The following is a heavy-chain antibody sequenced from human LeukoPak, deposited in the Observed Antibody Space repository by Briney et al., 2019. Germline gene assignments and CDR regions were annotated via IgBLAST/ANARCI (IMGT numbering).Heavy chain of an antibody. V-gene: IGHV1-2*02. CDR2: ISPASGAT. CDR3: LNEHGG. CDR1: GYTFTGSF. D-gene: IGHD1-1*01. Sequence: ASVRVSCRASGYTFTGSFMHWVRQAPGQGFEWIGWISPASGATKYAQNFQGRVTLTTDTSITTAYMELSSLTSDDTASYYCLNEHGGWGQGTPVTVSS. J-gene: IGHJ4*02.